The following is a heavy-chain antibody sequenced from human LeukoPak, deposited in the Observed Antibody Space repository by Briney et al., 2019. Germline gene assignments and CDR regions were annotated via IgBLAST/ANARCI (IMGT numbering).Heavy chain of an antibody. CDR1: NGSFSTYN. V-gene: IGHV4-34*01. J-gene: IGHJ5*02. D-gene: IGHD2-2*01. Sequence: SETLSLTCGVYNGSFSTYNWTWIRQPPGQGLEWIGQINHISTTKYNPSLESRVTISVDTSKNQFSLKLSSVTAADTAVYYCARVGYCSSSSCYGNWFDPWGQGTLVTVSS. CDR2: INHISTT. CDR3: ARVGYCSSSSCYGNWFDP.